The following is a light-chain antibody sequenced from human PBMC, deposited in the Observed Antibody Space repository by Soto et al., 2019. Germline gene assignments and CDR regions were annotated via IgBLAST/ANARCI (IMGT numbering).Light chain of an antibody. Sequence: QSVLTQPPSASGTPGQGVTISCSGSSSNIGTNTVNWYKQLPGTAPKLFIYSNDLRPSGVPDRFSGSKSGTSASLAISGLQSEDEADYYCESWDDSRYGAVFGGGTKLTVL. V-gene: IGLV1-44*01. CDR1: SSNIGTNT. J-gene: IGLJ2*01. CDR2: SND. CDR3: ESWDDSRYGAV.